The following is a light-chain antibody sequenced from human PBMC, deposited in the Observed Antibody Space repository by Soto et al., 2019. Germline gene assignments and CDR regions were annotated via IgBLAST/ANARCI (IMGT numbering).Light chain of an antibody. CDR2: EVS. CDR1: SSDVGAYDF. Sequence: QSVLTQPASVSGSPGQSIAISCTGTSSDVGAYDFVSWYQQHPDKAPKLMIYEVSHRPSGVSYRFSGSKSVNTATLTISGLQAEDGADYYCSSYTTSSTRVFGTGTKVTVL. J-gene: IGLJ1*01. CDR3: SSYTTSSTRV. V-gene: IGLV2-14*03.